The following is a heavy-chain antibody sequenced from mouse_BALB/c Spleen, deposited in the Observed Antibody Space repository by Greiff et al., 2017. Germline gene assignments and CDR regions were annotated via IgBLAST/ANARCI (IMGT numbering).Heavy chain of an antibody. CDR2: ISYDGSN. Sequence: VQLKQSGPGLVKPSQSLSLTCSVTGYSITSGYYWNWIRQFPGNKLEWMGYISYDGSNNYNPSLKNRISITRDTSKNQFFLKLNSVTTEDTATYYCARNYGNYAWFAYWGQGTLVTVSA. D-gene: IGHD2-1*01. CDR3: ARNYGNYAWFAY. J-gene: IGHJ3*01. CDR1: GYSITSGYY. V-gene: IGHV3-6*02.